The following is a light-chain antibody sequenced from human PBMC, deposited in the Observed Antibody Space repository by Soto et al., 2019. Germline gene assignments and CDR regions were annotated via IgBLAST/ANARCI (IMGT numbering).Light chain of an antibody. J-gene: IGKJ2*01. CDR1: QSVDRNY. CDR3: QQYGGSPPAYT. CDR2: ATS. V-gene: IGKV3-20*01. Sequence: EVVLTQSPGPLSLSPGERATLSCRAIQSVDRNYLSWFQHKRGQPPRVLVFATSSRAAGTPVRFSGSGSGTNFTLTITRVEPEDFGVYYCQQYGGSPPAYTFGLGTKLEI.